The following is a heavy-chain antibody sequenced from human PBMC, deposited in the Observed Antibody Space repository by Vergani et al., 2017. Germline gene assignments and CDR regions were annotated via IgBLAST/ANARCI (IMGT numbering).Heavy chain of an antibody. J-gene: IGHJ3*01. CDR2: ISASGNA. CDR3: ARRSGGYYSGGKVHPLRTAFDV. V-gene: IGHV4-61*02. CDR1: GGSISAGYYF. Sequence: QVQLQASGPGRVKPSQTLSLTCTMSGGSISAGYYFWSWIRQPAGKGLEWLGHISASGNASHSPSLKTRVSMSVETSKNQCSLTVTSVTAADTAIYFCARRSGGYYSGGKVHPLRTAFDVWGHGTVVTVSS. D-gene: IGHD2-15*01.